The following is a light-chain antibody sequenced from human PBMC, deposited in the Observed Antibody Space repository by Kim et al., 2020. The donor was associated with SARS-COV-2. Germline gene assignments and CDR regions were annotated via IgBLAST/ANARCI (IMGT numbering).Light chain of an antibody. CDR1: TIRNYF. Sequence: ALGQTVTSTGRGDTIRNYFVSWYQQRPGQTPVLVMYGRNIRSSGILDRFSGSRSGNTASLTITGAQAEDEADYYCNSRDSSGYLGVFGGGTQLTVL. CDR3: NSRDSSGYLGV. V-gene: IGLV3-19*01. CDR2: GRN. J-gene: IGLJ3*02.